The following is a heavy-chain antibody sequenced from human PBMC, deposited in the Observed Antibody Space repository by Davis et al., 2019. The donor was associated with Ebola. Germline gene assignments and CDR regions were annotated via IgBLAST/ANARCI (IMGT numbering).Heavy chain of an antibody. D-gene: IGHD3-16*02. Sequence: GESLKISCAASGFIFSSYEMNWVRQAPGKGLEWISNISSSGSTIYYADSVKGRFTISRDNAKNSLYLQMNSLGAEDTAVYYCARGDRDDYVWGSYRRYFDYWGQGTLVTVSS. CDR2: ISSSGSTI. J-gene: IGHJ4*02. CDR1: GFIFSSYE. CDR3: ARGDRDDYVWGSYRRYFDY. V-gene: IGHV3-48*03.